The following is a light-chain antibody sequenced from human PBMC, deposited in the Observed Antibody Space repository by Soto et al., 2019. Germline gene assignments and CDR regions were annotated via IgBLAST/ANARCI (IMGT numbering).Light chain of an antibody. CDR3: QQYSLAPDT. CDR1: QSVRSNY. CDR2: DAS. Sequence: EIVLTQSPGTLSLSPGERATLSCRASQSVRSNYLAWYQQKPGQAPRLLFYDASNRATGIPDRFSGSGSGTDFTLTISRLEPEEFAAYYCQQYSLAPDTFGGGTKVDIK. V-gene: IGKV3-20*01. J-gene: IGKJ4*01.